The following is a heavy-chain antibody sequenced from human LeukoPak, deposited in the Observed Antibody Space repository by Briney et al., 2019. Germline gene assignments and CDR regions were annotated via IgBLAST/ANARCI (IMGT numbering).Heavy chain of an antibody. J-gene: IGHJ4*02. CDR2: INNDGRST. D-gene: IGHD1-14*01. CDR3: ARNHKGMSY. V-gene: IGHV3-74*01. Sequence: GGSLRLSCVASGFTFTNYGMMWVRQAPGKGLVWVSYINNDGRSTTYADSVKGRFTISRDNAKNTLYLQMNSLRAEDTAMYYCARNHKGMSYWGQGTLVIVSS. CDR1: GFTFTNYG.